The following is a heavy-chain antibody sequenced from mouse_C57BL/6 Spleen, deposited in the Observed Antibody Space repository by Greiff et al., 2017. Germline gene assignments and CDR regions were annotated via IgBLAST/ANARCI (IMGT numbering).Heavy chain of an antibody. V-gene: IGHV1-64*01. CDR3: AREDYDGGGFFGY. CDR2: IHPNSGST. J-gene: IGHJ2*01. Sequence: QVQLQQPGAELVKPGASVKLSCKASGYTFTSYWMHWVKQRPGQGLEWIGMIHPNSGSTNYNEKFKSKATLTVDKSSSTAYMQLSSLTSEDSAVYSCAREDYDGGGFFGYWGQGTTLTVSS. CDR1: GYTFTSYW. D-gene: IGHD2-4*01.